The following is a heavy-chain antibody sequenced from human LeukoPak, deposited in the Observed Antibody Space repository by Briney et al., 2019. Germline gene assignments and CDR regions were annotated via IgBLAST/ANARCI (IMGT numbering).Heavy chain of an antibody. CDR3: ANMVVPAATVDY. Sequence: GGSLRLSCAASGFTFSSYAMSWVRQAPGKGLEWVSAISGSGGSTYYADSVKGRFTIPSDNSKNTLYLQMNSLRAEDTAVYYCANMVVPAATVDYWGQGTLVTVSS. CDR2: ISGSGGST. J-gene: IGHJ4*02. CDR1: GFTFSSYA. V-gene: IGHV3-23*01. D-gene: IGHD2-2*01.